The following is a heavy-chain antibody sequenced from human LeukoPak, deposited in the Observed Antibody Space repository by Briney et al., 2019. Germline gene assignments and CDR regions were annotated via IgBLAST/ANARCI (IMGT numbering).Heavy chain of an antibody. V-gene: IGHV3-23*01. CDR3: AKGGRNYCSGGSCYSVGPPDDY. CDR2: ISGSGGST. D-gene: IGHD2-15*01. J-gene: IGHJ4*02. CDR1: GFTFSSYA. Sequence: PGGSLRLSCAASGFTFSSYAMSRVRQAPGKGLEWVSAISGSGGSTYYADSVKGRFTISRDNSKNTLYLQMNSLRAEDTAVYYCAKGGRNYCSGGSCYSVGPPDDYCGQGTLVTVSS.